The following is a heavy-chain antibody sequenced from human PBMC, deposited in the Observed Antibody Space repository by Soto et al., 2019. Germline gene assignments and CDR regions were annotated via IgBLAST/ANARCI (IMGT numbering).Heavy chain of an antibody. D-gene: IGHD3-16*01. CDR2: ISGSGSTT. CDR1: GFTFGNYA. CDR3: ANRRGGVTAAGDY. Sequence: EVQLLESGGGLVQPGGSLRLSCAASGFTFGNYAISWVRQAPGKGLEWVSGISGSGSTTYYADTVKGRFTISRDNSRNTVFLQMNSLRAADTAVYYCANRRGGVTAAGDYWGQGTLVTVSS. V-gene: IGHV3-23*01. J-gene: IGHJ4*02.